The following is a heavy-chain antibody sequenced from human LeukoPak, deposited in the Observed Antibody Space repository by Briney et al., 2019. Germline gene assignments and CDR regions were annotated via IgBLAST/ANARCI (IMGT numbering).Heavy chain of an antibody. CDR2: IHTDGSRA. CDR3: ARGYPFDY. V-gene: IGHV3-74*01. Sequence: GGSLRLSCAASGFTFNNYAMSWVRQAPGKGLVWVSRIHTDGSRASYADSVKGRFTISRDNAKNTLYLQMNSLRAEDTAVYYCARGYPFDYWGQGTLVTVSS. J-gene: IGHJ4*02. D-gene: IGHD5-18*01. CDR1: GFTFNNYA.